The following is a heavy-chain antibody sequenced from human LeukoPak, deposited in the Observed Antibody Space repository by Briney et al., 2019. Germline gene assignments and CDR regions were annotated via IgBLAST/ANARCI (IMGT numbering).Heavy chain of an antibody. D-gene: IGHD4-23*01. CDR3: ARPSTYGGNSNDAFDI. CDR2: INHSGST. CDR1: GGPFSGYY. V-gene: IGHV4-34*01. Sequence: SETLSLTCAVYGGPFSGYYWSWIRQPPGKGLEWIGEINHSGSTNYNPSLKSRVTISVDTSKNQFSLKLSSVTAADTAVYYCARPSTYGGNSNDAFDIWGQGTMVTVSS. J-gene: IGHJ3*02.